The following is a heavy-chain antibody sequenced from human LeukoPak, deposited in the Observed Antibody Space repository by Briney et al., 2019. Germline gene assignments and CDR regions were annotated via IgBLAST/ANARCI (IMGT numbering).Heavy chain of an antibody. CDR1: GFTFSSYG. Sequence: PGGSLRLSCAASGFTFSSYGMHWVRLAPGKGLEWVAFIRYDGSNKYYADSVKGRFTISRDNSKNTLYLQMNSLRAEDTAVYYCAKDPLEMATIIDYWGQGTLVTVSS. CDR3: AKDPLEMATIIDY. CDR2: IRYDGSNK. D-gene: IGHD5-24*01. V-gene: IGHV3-30*02. J-gene: IGHJ4*02.